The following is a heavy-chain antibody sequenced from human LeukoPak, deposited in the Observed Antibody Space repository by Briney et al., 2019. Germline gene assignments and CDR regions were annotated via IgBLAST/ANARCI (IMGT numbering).Heavy chain of an antibody. CDR3: ARESYCSSPRCPKGRWFDP. V-gene: IGHV3-7*01. CDR2: IKQDGSEK. J-gene: IGHJ5*02. Sequence: GGTQRLSCAASGVAFSSYWMSWVRQAPGKGLEWVANIKQDGSEKYYVDSVKGPSPISRDNAKDSMYLQLNTLKAEATAVSYCARESYCSSPRCPKGRWFDPWGPGTLVTVSS. CDR1: GVAFSSYW. D-gene: IGHD2-2*01.